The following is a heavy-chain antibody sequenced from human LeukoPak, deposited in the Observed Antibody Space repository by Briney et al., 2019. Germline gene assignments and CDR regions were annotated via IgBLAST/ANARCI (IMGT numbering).Heavy chain of an antibody. V-gene: IGHV4-38-2*02. CDR1: GYSISSGYY. D-gene: IGHD2-2*02. Sequence: PSETLSLTCTVSGYSISSGYYWGWIRQPPGKGLEWIGEINHSGSTNYNPSLKSRVTISVDTSKNQFSLKLSSVTAADTAVYYCARPRYCSSTSCYMGFDYWGQGTLVTVSS. J-gene: IGHJ4*02. CDR3: ARPRYCSSTSCYMGFDY. CDR2: INHSGST.